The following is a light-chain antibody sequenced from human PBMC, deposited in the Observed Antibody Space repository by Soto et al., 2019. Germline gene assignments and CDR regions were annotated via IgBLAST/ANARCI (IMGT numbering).Light chain of an antibody. J-gene: IGKJ2*01. CDR1: QSVSSN. Sequence: EIVMTQSPATLSVSPGERATLSCRASQSVSSNLAWYQQKPGQAPRLLIYGASTRASGIPARFSGSGSGTDFTLTISSLQSEDFAGYYCQRYKNWPLTFGQGTKLEIK. CDR3: QRYKNWPLT. CDR2: GAS. V-gene: IGKV3-15*01.